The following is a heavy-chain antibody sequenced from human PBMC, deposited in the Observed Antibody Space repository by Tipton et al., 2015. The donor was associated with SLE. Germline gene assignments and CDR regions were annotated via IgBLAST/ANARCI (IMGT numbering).Heavy chain of an antibody. CDR2: IYYSGST. D-gene: IGHD6-13*01. V-gene: IGHV4-59*01. Sequence: TLSLTCTVSGGPISSYYWSWIRQPPGKGLQWSVYIYYSGSTNYNPSLKSRVTISVDTSKNQFSLKLSSVPAADTAVYYCARDSPISSWALDIWGQGTMDTVSS. CDR1: GGPISSYY. J-gene: IGHJ3*02. CDR3: ARDSPISSWALDI.